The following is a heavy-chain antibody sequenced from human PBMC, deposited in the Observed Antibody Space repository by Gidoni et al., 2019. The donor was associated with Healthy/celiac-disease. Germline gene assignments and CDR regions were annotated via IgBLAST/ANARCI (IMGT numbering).Heavy chain of an antibody. CDR1: GSTLTGYY. Sequence: QVQLVRSGAEVKKTGASVKVSCKAYGSTLTGYYMHWVRQDPGQGLEWMGWINPNSGGTNYAQKVQGRVTMTSNTSISTAYMVLSRLRSDDTAVYYCAREVGGSYCLFDPWGQGTLVTVSS. CDR3: AREVGGSYCLFDP. CDR2: INPNSGGT. D-gene: IGHD1-26*01. J-gene: IGHJ5*02. V-gene: IGHV1-2*02.